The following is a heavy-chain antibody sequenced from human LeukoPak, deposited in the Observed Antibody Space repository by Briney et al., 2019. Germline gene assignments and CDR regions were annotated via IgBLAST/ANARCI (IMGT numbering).Heavy chain of an antibody. CDR1: GFTFSNAW. J-gene: IGHJ4*02. CDR3: TTDPPRDYSNYDY. V-gene: IGHV3-15*01. Sequence: GGSLRLSCAASGFTFSNAWMSWVRQAPGKGLEWVGRIKSKTDGGTTDYAAPVKGRFTISRDDSKNTLYLQMNSLKTEDTAVYYCTTDPPRDYSNYDYWGQGTLVTVSS. CDR2: IKSKTDGGTT. D-gene: IGHD4-11*01.